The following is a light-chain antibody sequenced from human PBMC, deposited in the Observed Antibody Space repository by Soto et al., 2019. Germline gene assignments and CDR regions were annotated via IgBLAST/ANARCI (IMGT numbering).Light chain of an antibody. J-gene: IGLJ1*01. Sequence: QSVLSQPPSVSGAPGQRVPISCTGSSSNIGAGYDVHWYQQLPGTAPKLLIYGNINRPSGVPDRFSASKSATSASLAITGLQAEDEADYYCQSYDSRLSGLYVFGTGTKVTVL. V-gene: IGLV1-40*01. CDR3: QSYDSRLSGLYV. CDR2: GNI. CDR1: SSNIGAGYD.